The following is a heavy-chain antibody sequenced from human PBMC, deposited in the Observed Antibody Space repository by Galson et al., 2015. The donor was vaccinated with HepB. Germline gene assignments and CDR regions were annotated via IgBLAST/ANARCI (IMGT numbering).Heavy chain of an antibody. CDR3: ASTGGWDRAAAGLDY. Sequence: SLRLSCAASGFTFSSYAMHWVRQAPGKGLEWVAVISYDGSNKYYADSVKGRFTISRDNSKNTLYLQMNSLRAEDTAVYYCASTGGWDRAAAGLDYWGQVTLVTVSS. J-gene: IGHJ4*02. CDR1: GFTFSSYA. CDR2: ISYDGSNK. V-gene: IGHV3-30*04. D-gene: IGHD6-13*01.